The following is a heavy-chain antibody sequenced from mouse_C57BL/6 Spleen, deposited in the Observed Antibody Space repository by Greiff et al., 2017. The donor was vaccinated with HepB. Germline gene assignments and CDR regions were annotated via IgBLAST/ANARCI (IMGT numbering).Heavy chain of an antibody. Sequence: QVQLQQSGAELVRPGTSVKVSCKASGYAFTNYLIEWVKQRPGQGLEWIGVINPGSGGTNYNEKFKGKATLTADTSSSTAYMQLSSLTSEDSAVYFCARRDYDYDKGFAYWGQGTLVTVSA. J-gene: IGHJ3*01. D-gene: IGHD2-4*01. V-gene: IGHV1-54*01. CDR2: INPGSGGT. CDR1: GYAFTNYL. CDR3: ARRDYDYDKGFAY.